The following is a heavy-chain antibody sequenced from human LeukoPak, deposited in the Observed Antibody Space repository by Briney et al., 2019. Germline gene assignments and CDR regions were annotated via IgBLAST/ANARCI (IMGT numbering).Heavy chain of an antibody. D-gene: IGHD1-1*01. Sequence: SQTLSLTCTVSGGSISSGSYYWSWIRQPAGKGLEWIGRIYTSGSTNYNPSLKSRVTISVDTSKNQFSLKLSSVTAADTAVYYCARDRSTRGGLDYFDYWGQGTLVTVSS. J-gene: IGHJ4*02. CDR3: ARDRSTRGGLDYFDY. CDR2: IYTSGST. CDR1: GGSISSGSYY. V-gene: IGHV4-61*02.